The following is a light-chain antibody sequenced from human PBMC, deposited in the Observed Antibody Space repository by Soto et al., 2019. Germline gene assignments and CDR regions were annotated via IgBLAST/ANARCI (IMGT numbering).Light chain of an antibody. CDR2: GAY. V-gene: IGKV3-15*01. CDR3: QQYNNWPPWT. CDR1: QSVSSN. Sequence: EIVMTPSQPTRSVSPGEVDPLARRAIQSVSSNLAWYQQKPGQAPRLLIYGAYTRATGIPARFSGSGSGTEFTLTISRLQSEDFAVYYCQQYNNWPPWTFGQGTKVDIK. J-gene: IGKJ1*01.